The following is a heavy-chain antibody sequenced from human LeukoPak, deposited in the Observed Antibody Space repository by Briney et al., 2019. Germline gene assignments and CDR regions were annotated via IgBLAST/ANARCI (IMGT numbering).Heavy chain of an antibody. CDR1: GFTFNNYA. CDR2: VSGSGGAT. CDR3: ATNYYDSSGYFPDFDY. D-gene: IGHD3-22*01. V-gene: IGHV3-23*01. Sequence: GGSLILSCAASGFTFNNYAMSWVRQAPGMGLEWLSYVSGSGGATYYAASVKGRFTISRDNSKNTLYLQMNSLRADDTAVYYCATNYYDSSGYFPDFDYWGQRALVSVSS. J-gene: IGHJ4*01.